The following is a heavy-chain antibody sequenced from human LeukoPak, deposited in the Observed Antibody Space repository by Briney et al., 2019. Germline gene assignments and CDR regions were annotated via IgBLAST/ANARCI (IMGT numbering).Heavy chain of an antibody. CDR1: GFTVSSNC. D-gene: IGHD3-22*01. Sequence: GGSLRLSCAASGFTVSSNCMSWVRQAPGKGLEWVSLIYSGGSTYYADSVKGRFTISRDNSKNTLYLQMNSLRAEDTAVYYCAREGYFDSSGPSGWGQGTLVTVSS. CDR2: IYSGGST. V-gene: IGHV3-66*01. J-gene: IGHJ4*02. CDR3: AREGYFDSSGPSG.